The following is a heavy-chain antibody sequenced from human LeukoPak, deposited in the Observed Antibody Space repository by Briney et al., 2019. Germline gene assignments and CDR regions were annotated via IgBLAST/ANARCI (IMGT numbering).Heavy chain of an antibody. V-gene: IGHV4-39*07. D-gene: IGHD6-13*01. Sequence: SETLSLTCTVSGGSISSSSYYWGWIRQPPGKGLEWIGSIYYSGSTYYNPSLKSRVTMSVDPSKNPFSLKLSAVTAADTAVSYCAREGSSSWYYYYYYMDVWGKGTTVTVSS. CDR3: AREGSSSWYYYYYYMDV. CDR2: IYYSGST. CDR1: GGSISSSSYY. J-gene: IGHJ6*03.